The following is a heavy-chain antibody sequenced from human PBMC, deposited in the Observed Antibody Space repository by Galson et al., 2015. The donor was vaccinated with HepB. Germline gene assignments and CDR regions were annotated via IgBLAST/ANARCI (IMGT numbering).Heavy chain of an antibody. CDR3: ARDPLGEVGATTSSYYGMDV. CDR2: IWYDGSNK. J-gene: IGHJ6*02. CDR1: GFTFSSYG. Sequence: SLRLSCAASGFTFSSYGMHWVRQAPGKGLEWVAVIWYDGSNKYYADSVKGRFTISRDNSKNTLYLQMNSLRAEDTAVYYCARDPLGEVGATTSSYYGMDVWGQGTTVTVSS. D-gene: IGHD1-26*01. V-gene: IGHV3-33*01.